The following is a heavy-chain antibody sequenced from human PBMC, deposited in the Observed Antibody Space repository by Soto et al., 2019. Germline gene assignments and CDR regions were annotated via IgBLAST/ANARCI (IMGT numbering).Heavy chain of an antibody. CDR1: GYTFTSYG. CDR3: ARYPDYGDEYYYYVMDV. CDR2: ISAYNVKT. J-gene: IGHJ6*01. Sequence: QVQLLQSGAEVKKPGASVKVSCKAPGYTFTSYGISWGRQAPGQGLEWMGWISAYNVKTNYAQKLQGRVTMTTHTSRSKAYMELRSLRTDATAVYYCARYPDYGDEYYYYVMDVRGQGSTVTVSS. V-gene: IGHV1-18*04. D-gene: IGHD4-17*01.